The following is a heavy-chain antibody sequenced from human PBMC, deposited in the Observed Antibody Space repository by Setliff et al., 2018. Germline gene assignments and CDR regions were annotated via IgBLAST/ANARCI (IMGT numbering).Heavy chain of an antibody. CDR3: ARVVGAYYYGMDV. V-gene: IGHV7-4-1*02. D-gene: IGHD1-26*01. J-gene: IGHJ6*02. CDR2: INTNTGNP. Sequence: ASVKVSCKASGYTFTTYGISWVRQAPGQGLEWMGWINTNTGNPTYAQGFTGRFVFSLDTSVSTAYLQISSLKAEDTAVYYCARVVGAYYYGMDVWGQGTTVTVSS. CDR1: GYTFTTYG.